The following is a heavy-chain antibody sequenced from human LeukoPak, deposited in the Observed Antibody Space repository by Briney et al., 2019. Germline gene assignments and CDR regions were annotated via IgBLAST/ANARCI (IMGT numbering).Heavy chain of an antibody. D-gene: IGHD3-3*01. CDR2: IGTAGDT. J-gene: IGHJ4*02. Sequence: GGSLRLSCAASGFTFSSYDMHWVRQATGKGLEWVSAIGTAGDTYYPGSVKGRFTISRENAKNSLYLQMNSLRAEDTAVYYCARDISLNYDFWSGYYIGEAYFDYWGQGTLVTVSS. CDR3: ARDISLNYDFWSGYYIGEAYFDY. V-gene: IGHV3-13*01. CDR1: GFTFSSYD.